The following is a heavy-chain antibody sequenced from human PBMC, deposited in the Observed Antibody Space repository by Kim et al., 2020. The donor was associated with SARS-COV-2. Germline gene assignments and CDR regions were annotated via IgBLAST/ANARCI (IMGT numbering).Heavy chain of an antibody. V-gene: IGHV1-69*13. Sequence: SVKVSCNFYGDTLRNYAISWVRQAPGEGLEWMGGTIPFFGTTNYAQTFQGRVTITADESTNTAYMALSSLRSDDTATYYCAISGRASVNIVTRDGFDVWGQGTTVTVSS. CDR3: AISGRASVNIVTRDGFDV. CDR2: TIPFFGTT. CDR1: GDTLRNYA. D-gene: IGHD3-9*01. J-gene: IGHJ3*01.